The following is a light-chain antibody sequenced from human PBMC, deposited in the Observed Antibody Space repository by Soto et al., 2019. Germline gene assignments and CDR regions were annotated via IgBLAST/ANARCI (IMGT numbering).Light chain of an antibody. CDR3: QQYGSSPRT. Sequence: EIVLTQAPGTLSLSPGARATLSCRASQSVGNSYLAWYQQKPGQAPRLLIYGASSRATGIPDRFSGSGSGTDFTLTSSRLEPEDFAVYYCQQYGSSPRTFGQGTKVEIK. J-gene: IGKJ1*01. CDR1: QSVGNSY. V-gene: IGKV3-20*01. CDR2: GAS.